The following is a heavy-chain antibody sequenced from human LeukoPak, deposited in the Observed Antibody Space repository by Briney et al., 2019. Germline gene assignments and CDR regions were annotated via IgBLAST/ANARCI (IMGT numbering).Heavy chain of an antibody. J-gene: IGHJ6*03. D-gene: IGHD6-13*01. V-gene: IGHV1-2*02. CDR1: NYFFNGFY. CDR2: INPNSGGT. CDR3: ARVAAGPWDYYYMDV. Sequence: GASVKVSCKASNYFFNGFYMHWVRQAPGQGLEWMGWINPNSGGTNYAQKFQGRVTMTRDTSISTAYMELSRLRSDDTAVYYCARVAAGPWDYYYMDVWGKGTTVTVSS.